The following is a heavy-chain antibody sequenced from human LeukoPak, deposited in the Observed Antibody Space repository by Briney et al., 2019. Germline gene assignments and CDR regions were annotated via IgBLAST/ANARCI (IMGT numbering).Heavy chain of an antibody. CDR1: GFTFSSYW. V-gene: IGHV3-7*01. D-gene: IGHD2-2*01. J-gene: IGHJ5*02. CDR3: ARDAHCTGTSCYSVLFDP. CDR2: IKQDGSEK. Sequence: GGSLRLSCAASGFTFSSYWMSWVRQAPGKGLEWVANIKQDGSEKYYVDSVKGRFTISRDNAKNTLYLQMNSLRAEDTALYYCARDAHCTGTSCYSVLFDPWGQGTLVTVSS.